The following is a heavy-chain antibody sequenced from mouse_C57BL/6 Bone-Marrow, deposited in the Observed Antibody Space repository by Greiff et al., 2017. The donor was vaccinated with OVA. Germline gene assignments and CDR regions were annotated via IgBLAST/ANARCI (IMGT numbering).Heavy chain of an antibody. J-gene: IGHJ4*01. D-gene: IGHD1-1*01. CDR2: IWSGGST. CDR3: ATITTVVDYSAMDY. CDR1: GFSLTSYG. Sequence: QVQLQQSGPGLVQPSQSLSITCTVSGFSLTSYGVHWVRQSPGKGLEWLGGIWSGGSTDYNAAFISRVSISKDNSKSQVFFKMNSLQADDTAIFYCATITTVVDYSAMDYWGQGTSVTVSS. V-gene: IGHV2-2*01.